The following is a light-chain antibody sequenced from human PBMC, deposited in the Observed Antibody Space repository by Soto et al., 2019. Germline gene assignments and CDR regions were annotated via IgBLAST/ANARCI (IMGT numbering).Light chain of an antibody. J-gene: IGLJ3*02. CDR2: EVS. CDR1: TSDIGDYNY. V-gene: IGLV2-14*01. Sequence: QSVLTQPASVSGSPGQSITISCTGTTSDIGDYNYVSWFQQHPGKVPKLMIYEVSDRPSGVSSRFSGSKSGNTASLTISGLQAEDEADYYCSSYTSDSTWVFGGGTKLTVL. CDR3: SSYTSDSTWV.